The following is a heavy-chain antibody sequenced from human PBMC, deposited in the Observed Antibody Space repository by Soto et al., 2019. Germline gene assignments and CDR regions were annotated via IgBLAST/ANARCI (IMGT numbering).Heavy chain of an antibody. D-gene: IGHD2-2*01. J-gene: IGHJ4*02. CDR3: AKTPRYCSGSSCYAGYFEY. CDR1: GFTFSSYA. V-gene: IGHV3-23*01. CDR2: ISGSGGST. Sequence: GGSLRLSCAASGFTFSSYAMSWVRQAPGKGLEWVSAISGSGGSTYYADSVKGRFTISRDNSKNTLWLQVNSLRAEDTAVYYCAKTPRYCSGSSCYAGYFEYWGQGTL.